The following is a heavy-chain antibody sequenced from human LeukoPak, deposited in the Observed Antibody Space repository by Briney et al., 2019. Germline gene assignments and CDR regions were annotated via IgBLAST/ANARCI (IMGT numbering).Heavy chain of an antibody. J-gene: IGHJ3*02. V-gene: IGHV4-34*01. Sequence: SETLSLTCAVYGGSFSGYYWSWIRQPPGKGLEWIGENNHSGSTNYNPSLKSRVTISVDTSKNQFSLKLSSVTAADTAVYYCARDRLLYYYGSGSYPDAFDIWGQGTMVTVSS. CDR2: NNHSGST. CDR3: ARDRLLYYYGSGSYPDAFDI. D-gene: IGHD3-10*01. CDR1: GGSFSGYY.